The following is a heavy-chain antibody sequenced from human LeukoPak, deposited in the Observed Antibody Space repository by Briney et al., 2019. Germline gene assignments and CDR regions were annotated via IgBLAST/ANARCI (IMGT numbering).Heavy chain of an antibody. D-gene: IGHD4-23*01. CDR2: ITNDGSST. CDR3: AKGRRWTRGRDDY. V-gene: IGHV3-74*01. J-gene: IGHJ4*02. Sequence: GGSLRLSCAASGLTFSSHWMHWVRQAPGKGLVWVSRITNDGSSTTYADSVKGRFTISRDNAKNTLYLQMNSLRAEDTAVYYCAKGRRWTRGRDDYWGQGTLVTVSS. CDR1: GLTFSSHW.